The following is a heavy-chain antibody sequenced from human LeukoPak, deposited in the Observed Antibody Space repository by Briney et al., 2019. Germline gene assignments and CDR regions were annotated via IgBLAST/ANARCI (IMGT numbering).Heavy chain of an antibody. CDR3: AKDLGSYSSSLYY. CDR2: IRYDGSNK. V-gene: IGHV3-30*02. J-gene: IGHJ4*02. Sequence: PGGSLRLSCAASGFTFSSYGMHGVRQAPGKGLEWVAFIRYDGSNKYYADSVKGRFTISRDNSKNTLYLQMNSLRAEDTAVYYCAKDLGSYSSSLYYWGQGTLVTVSS. D-gene: IGHD6-13*01. CDR1: GFTFSSYG.